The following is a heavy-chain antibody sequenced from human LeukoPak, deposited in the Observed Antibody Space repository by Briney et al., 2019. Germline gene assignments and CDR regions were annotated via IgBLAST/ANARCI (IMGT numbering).Heavy chain of an antibody. Sequence: ASVKVSCQVSGYTLPELSMHWLRQAPGKGLEWMGGFDPEDGETIYAQKFQGRVTMTEDRSTDTAYMELSSLRSEDTAVYYCATVRWYPTFDYWGQGTLGTASS. D-gene: IGHD4-23*01. CDR3: ATVRWYPTFDY. CDR2: FDPEDGET. J-gene: IGHJ4*02. CDR1: GYTLPELS. V-gene: IGHV1-24*01.